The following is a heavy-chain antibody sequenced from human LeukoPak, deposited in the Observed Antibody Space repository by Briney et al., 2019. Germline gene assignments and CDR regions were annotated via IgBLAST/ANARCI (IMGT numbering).Heavy chain of an antibody. V-gene: IGHV3-23*01. CDR3: AKDGPMKDIVVVPAAPDTD. CDR2: ISGSGGST. Sequence: PGGSLRLSCAASGFTFSSYAMSWVRQAPGKGLEWVSAISGSGGSTYYADSVKGRFTISRDNSKNTLYLQMNSLRAEDTAVYYCAKDGPMKDIVVVPAAPDTDWGQGTLVTVSS. CDR1: GFTFSSYA. D-gene: IGHD2-2*01. J-gene: IGHJ4*02.